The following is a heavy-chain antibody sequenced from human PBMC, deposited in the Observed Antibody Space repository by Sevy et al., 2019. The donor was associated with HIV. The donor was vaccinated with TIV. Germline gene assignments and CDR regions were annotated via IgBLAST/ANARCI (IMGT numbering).Heavy chain of an antibody. V-gene: IGHV1-69*13. J-gene: IGHJ6*02. D-gene: IGHD6-6*01. Sequence: ASVKVSCKASGGTFSSYAISWVRQAPGQGLEWMGGIIPIFGTTNYAQKFQGRVTITADESTTTAYMELSSLRSEDTAVYYCARGNKQLHYGMDVWGQGTTVTVSS. CDR1: GGTFSSYA. CDR3: ARGNKQLHYGMDV. CDR2: IIPIFGTT.